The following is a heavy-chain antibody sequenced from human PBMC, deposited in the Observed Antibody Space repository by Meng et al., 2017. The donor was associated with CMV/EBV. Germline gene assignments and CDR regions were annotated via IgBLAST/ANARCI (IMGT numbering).Heavy chain of an antibody. Sequence: SVKVSCKASGGTFSSYAISWVRQAPGQGLEWMGGIIPILGIANYAQKFQGRVTITADKSTSTAYMELSSLRSEDTAVYYCATGGGIRGVTEEYYYYGMDVWGQGTTVTVSS. CDR1: GGTFSSYA. CDR3: ATGGGIRGVTEEYYYYGMDV. V-gene: IGHV1-69*10. D-gene: IGHD3-10*01. J-gene: IGHJ6*02. CDR2: IIPILGIA.